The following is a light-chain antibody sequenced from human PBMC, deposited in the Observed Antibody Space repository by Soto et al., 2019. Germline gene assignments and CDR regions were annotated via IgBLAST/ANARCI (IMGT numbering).Light chain of an antibody. Sequence: EIVMTQSPATLSVSPGERATLSCRASQSVSSNLAWYQQKPGQAPRLLIYGASTRATGIPARFSGSGSGTEFTISISSVQTVDFPVYYCQQYNYWPITFGQGTRLESK. V-gene: IGKV3-15*01. CDR2: GAS. CDR1: QSVSSN. J-gene: IGKJ5*01. CDR3: QQYNYWPIT.